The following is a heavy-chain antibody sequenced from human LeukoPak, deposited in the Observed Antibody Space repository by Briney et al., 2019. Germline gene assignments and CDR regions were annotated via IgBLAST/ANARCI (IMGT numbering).Heavy chain of an antibody. V-gene: IGHV3-30*03. CDR1: GFTFSTYS. CDR3: ARDHEQSHIEGERRSYYYYMDV. D-gene: IGHD6-19*01. CDR2: ISYDGSNK. Sequence: TGGSLRLSCAASGFTFSTYSMHWVRQAPGKGLEWVAVISYDGSNKYYADSVKGRFTISRDNSKNTLYLQMNSLRAEDTAVYYCARDHEQSHIEGERRSYYYYMDVWGKGTTVTVSS. J-gene: IGHJ6*03.